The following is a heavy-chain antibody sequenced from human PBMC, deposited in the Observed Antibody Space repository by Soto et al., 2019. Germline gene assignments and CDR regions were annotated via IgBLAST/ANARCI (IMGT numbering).Heavy chain of an antibody. Sequence: QVQPQESGPGLVKPSGTLSLTCAVSGGSISSSKWWSWVRQPPGKGLEWIGEIDHSGSTNYNPSLKSRVTISVDKSETQVSLKLTSVTAADTAVYYCASEWIHGYWGQGTLVTVSS. CDR1: GGSISSSKW. D-gene: IGHD5-18*01. CDR2: IDHSGST. V-gene: IGHV4-4*02. J-gene: IGHJ4*02. CDR3: ASEWIHGY.